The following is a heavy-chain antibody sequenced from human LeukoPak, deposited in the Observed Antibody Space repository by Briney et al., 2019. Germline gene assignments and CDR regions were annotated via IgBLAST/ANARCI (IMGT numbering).Heavy chain of an antibody. CDR1: GYTFTSYD. J-gene: IGHJ6*02. V-gene: IGHV1-8*01. CDR3: ATVLSGATHYGMDV. CDR2: MNPNSGNT. Sequence: ASVKVSCNASGYTFTSYDINWVRQATGQGLEWMGWMNPNSGNTGYAQKFQGRVTMTRNTSISTAYMELSSLRSDDTAVYYCATVLSGATHYGMDVWGQGTMVTVSS. D-gene: IGHD1-26*01.